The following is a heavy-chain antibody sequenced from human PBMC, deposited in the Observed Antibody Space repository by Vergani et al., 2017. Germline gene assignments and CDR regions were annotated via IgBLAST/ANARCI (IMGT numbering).Heavy chain of an antibody. D-gene: IGHD4-17*01. V-gene: IGHV1-18*01. CDR3: ARAHRRTYGDPRPGFQH. J-gene: IGHJ1*01. CDR2: ISAYNGNT. Sequence: QVQLVQSGAEVKKPGASVKVSCKASGYTFTSYGISWVRQAPGQGLEWMGWISAYNGNTNYAQKLQGRVTMTTDTSTSTTYMELRSLRSDDTAVYYCARAHRRTYGDPRPGFQHWGQGTLVTVSS. CDR1: GYTFTSYG.